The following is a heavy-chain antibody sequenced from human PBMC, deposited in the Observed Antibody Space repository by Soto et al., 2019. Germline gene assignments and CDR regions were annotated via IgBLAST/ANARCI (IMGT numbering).Heavy chain of an antibody. CDR3: AKDRGGFARGWEYYDF. CDR2: ISASGGST. J-gene: IGHJ4*02. CDR1: GFAFSSYT. D-gene: IGHD6-19*01. V-gene: IGHV3-23*01. Sequence: GGSLRLSCAASGFAFSSYTMSWVRQTPGKGLEWVSSISASGGSTYYGDSLKGRFTISRDNSKNTLNLHIKSLGVEDSAVYYCAKDRGGFARGWEYYDFWGQGTQVTVSS.